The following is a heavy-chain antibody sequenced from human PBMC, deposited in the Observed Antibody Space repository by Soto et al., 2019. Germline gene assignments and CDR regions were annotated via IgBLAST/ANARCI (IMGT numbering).Heavy chain of an antibody. CDR2: ISSSSSYT. Sequence: QVQLVESGGGSVKPGGSLRLSCAASGFTFSDYYMSWIRQAPGKGLEWVSYISSSSSYTNYADSVKGRFTISRDNAKNSLYLQMNSLRAEDTAVYYCARGGDILTGYYTLDYWGQGTLVTVSS. D-gene: IGHD3-9*01. CDR3: ARGGDILTGYYTLDY. V-gene: IGHV3-11*05. CDR1: GFTFSDYY. J-gene: IGHJ4*02.